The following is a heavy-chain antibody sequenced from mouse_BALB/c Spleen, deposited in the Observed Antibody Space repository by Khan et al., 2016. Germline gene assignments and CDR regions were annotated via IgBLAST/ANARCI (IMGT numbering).Heavy chain of an antibody. J-gene: IGHJ3*01. CDR2: FWWNDNN. V-gene: IGHV8-11*01. CDR3: ARRARWDGAF. CDR1: GFSLNTYGIG. D-gene: IGHD4-1*01. Sequence: QVTLKESGPGILQPSQTLSLTCSFSGFSLNTYGIGVGWIRQPSGKGLEWLAHFWWNDNNSYNTVLKSRLTISKDNSNNQVFFKIASVDTADTATYYCARRARWDGAFWCQGTLVTVSA.